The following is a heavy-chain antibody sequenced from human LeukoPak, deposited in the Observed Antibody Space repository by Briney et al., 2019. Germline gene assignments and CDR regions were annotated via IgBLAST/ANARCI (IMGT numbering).Heavy chain of an antibody. D-gene: IGHD2-15*01. J-gene: IGHJ5*02. CDR2: INHSGST. CDR1: GGSFSGYY. V-gene: IGHV4-34*01. CDR3: ARPLGYCSGGSCSNWFDP. Sequence: PSETLSLTCAVYGGSFSGYYWSWIRQPPGKGLEWIGEINHSGSTYYNPSLKSRVTISVDTSKNQFSLKLSSVTAADTAVYYCARPLGYCSGGSCSNWFDPWGQGTLVTVSS.